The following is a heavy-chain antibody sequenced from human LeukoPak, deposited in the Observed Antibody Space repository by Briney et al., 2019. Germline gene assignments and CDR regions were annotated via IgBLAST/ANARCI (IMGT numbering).Heavy chain of an antibody. CDR2: TSYDESEK. CDR1: GFTFSGYG. J-gene: IGHJ3*01. CDR3: AGNSGDDAFDL. Sequence: GGSLRLSCAASGFTFSGYGMHWVRQAPGKGLEWVAATSYDESEKYYGDSVKGRFTISRDNSKNTLYLQMNSLRTEDTAVYYCAGNSGDDAFDLWGQGTMVTVSS. V-gene: IGHV3-30*03. D-gene: IGHD1-1*01.